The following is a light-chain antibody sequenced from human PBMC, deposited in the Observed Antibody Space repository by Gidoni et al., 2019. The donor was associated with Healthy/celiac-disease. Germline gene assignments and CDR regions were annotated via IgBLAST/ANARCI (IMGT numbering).Light chain of an antibody. Sequence: QSALTQPASVSGSPGQSITISCTGNSSDVGGYNYVSWYQQQPGKAPKLMIYDVSNRPSGVSNRFSGSKSGNTASLTISGLQAEDEADYYCSSYTSSSTRVFGGGTKLTVL. V-gene: IGLV2-14*03. CDR3: SSYTSSSTRV. CDR1: SSDVGGYNY. J-gene: IGLJ2*01. CDR2: DVS.